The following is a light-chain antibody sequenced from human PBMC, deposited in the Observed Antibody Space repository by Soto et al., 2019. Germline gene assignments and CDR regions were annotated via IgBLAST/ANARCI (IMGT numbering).Light chain of an antibody. CDR3: VLYMGGGISM. Sequence: QTVVTQEPSFSVTPGRTVTLTCGLSSGSVSSNNYPTWYQQTPGQAPRTLIYNTNIRSSGVPDRFSGSILGNKAALTITGAQADDESDYYCVLYMGGGISMFGGGTKLTVL. CDR2: NTN. CDR1: SGSVSSNNY. J-gene: IGLJ3*02. V-gene: IGLV8-61*01.